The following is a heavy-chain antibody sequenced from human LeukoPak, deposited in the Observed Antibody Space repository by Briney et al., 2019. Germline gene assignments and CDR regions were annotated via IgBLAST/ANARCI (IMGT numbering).Heavy chain of an antibody. CDR2: INSDGSST. D-gene: IGHD3-22*01. V-gene: IGHV3-74*01. CDR1: GFTFSSYW. Sequence: GGSLGLSCAASGFTFSSYWMHWVRQAPGKGLVWVSRINSDGSSTSYADSVKGRFTISRDNAKNTLYLQMNSLRAEDTAVYYCARDWYYYDSSGFYPNWGQGTLVTVSS. J-gene: IGHJ4*02. CDR3: ARDWYYYDSSGFYPN.